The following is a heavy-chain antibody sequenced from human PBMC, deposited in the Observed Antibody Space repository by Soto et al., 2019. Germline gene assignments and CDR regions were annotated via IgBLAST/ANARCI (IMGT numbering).Heavy chain of an antibody. CDR3: ARESPPPSGSYGGGY. CDR2: IIPIFGTA. J-gene: IGHJ4*02. CDR1: GGTFSSYA. V-gene: IGHV1-69*01. D-gene: IGHD1-26*01. Sequence: QVQLVQSGAEVKKPGSSVKVSCKASGGTFSSYAISWVRQAPGQGLEWMGGIIPIFGTANYAQKFQGRVTITADESTSTAYMELSSLRSEYTAVYYRARESPPPSGSYGGGYWGQGTLVTVSS.